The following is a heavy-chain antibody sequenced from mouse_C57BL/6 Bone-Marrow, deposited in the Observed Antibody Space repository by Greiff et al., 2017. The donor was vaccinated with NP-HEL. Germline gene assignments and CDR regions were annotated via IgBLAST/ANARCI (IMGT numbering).Heavy chain of an antibody. CDR2: INPGSGGT. CDR3: ARSGAHDYGLDY. D-gene: IGHD1-2*01. Sequence: QVQLQQSGAELVRPGTSVKVSCKASGYAFTNYLIEWVKQRPGQGLEWIGVINPGSGGTNYNEKFKGKATLTADKSSSTAYMQLSSLTSEDSAVYFCARSGAHDYGLDYWGQGTTLTVSS. J-gene: IGHJ2*01. CDR1: GYAFTNYL. V-gene: IGHV1-54*01.